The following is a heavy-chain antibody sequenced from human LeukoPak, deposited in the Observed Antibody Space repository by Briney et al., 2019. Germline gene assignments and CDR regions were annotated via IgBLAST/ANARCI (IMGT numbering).Heavy chain of an antibody. D-gene: IGHD3-9*01. CDR3: ARDGPGYDILTGYSGSYYYGMDV. V-gene: IGHV3-30-3*01. J-gene: IGHJ6*02. Sequence: PERSLRLSCAASGFTFSSYAMYWVRQAPGKGLEWVAVISYEGSNNYYADSVKGRFTISRDNSKNTLYLQMNSLRAEDTAVYYCARDGPGYDILTGYSGSYYYGMDVWGQGTTVTVSS. CDR2: ISYEGSNN. CDR1: GFTFSSYA.